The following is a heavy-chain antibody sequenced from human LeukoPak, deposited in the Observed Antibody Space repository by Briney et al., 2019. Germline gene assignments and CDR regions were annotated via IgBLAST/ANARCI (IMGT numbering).Heavy chain of an antibody. D-gene: IGHD4-17*01. CDR1: GFISSYYW. Sequence: PGGFMRLCWAASGFISSYYWMTWVRLAAGKGLEWVANIKVDESEKYYVDSVRRRFTISRDNPKNSLHLQMNSLRAEDTAVYYCARHGDYHYNSWGQGTLVTVSS. CDR2: IKVDESEK. CDR3: ARHGDYHYNS. J-gene: IGHJ4*02. V-gene: IGHV3-7*05.